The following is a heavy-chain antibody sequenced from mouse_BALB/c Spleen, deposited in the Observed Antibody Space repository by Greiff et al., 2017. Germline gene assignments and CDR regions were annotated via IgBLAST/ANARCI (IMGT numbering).Heavy chain of an antibody. CDR1: GFSLTSYG. CDR3: ARDGGDYGSSYYAMDY. V-gene: IGHV2-9*02. Sequence: VQVVESGPGLVAPSQSLSITCTVSGFSLTSYGVHWVRQPPGKGLEWLGVIWAGGSTNYNSALMSRLSISKDNSKSQVFLKMNSLQTDDTAMYYCARDGGDYGSSYYAMDYWGQGTSVTVSS. CDR2: IWAGGST. J-gene: IGHJ4*01. D-gene: IGHD1-1*01.